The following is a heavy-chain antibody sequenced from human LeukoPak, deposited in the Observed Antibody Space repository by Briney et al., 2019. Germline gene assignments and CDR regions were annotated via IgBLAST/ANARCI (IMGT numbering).Heavy chain of an antibody. CDR2: IYYSGNT. CDR1: GGSISSGDYY. D-gene: IGHD3-10*01. Sequence: SQTLSLTCTVSGGSISSGDYYWGWIRQPPGKGLEWIGSIYYSGNTYYNPSLESRVTISIDMSRNQFSLKLRSVTAADTAVYYCARDLGLLWFGELYPWGQGTLVTVSS. J-gene: IGHJ5*02. CDR3: ARDLGLLWFGELYP. V-gene: IGHV4-39*07.